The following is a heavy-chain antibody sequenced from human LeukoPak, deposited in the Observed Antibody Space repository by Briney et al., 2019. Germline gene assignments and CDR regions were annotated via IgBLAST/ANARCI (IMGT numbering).Heavy chain of an antibody. J-gene: IGHJ4*02. V-gene: IGHV4-61*02. CDR1: GGSISSGSYY. CDR3: ARGNY. Sequence: SETLSLTCTVSGGSISSGSYYWSWIQQPAGKGLEWIGRIYTSGSTNYNPSLKSRVTISVDTSKNQFSLKLSSVTAADTAVYYCARGNYWGQGTLVTVSS. CDR2: IYTSGST.